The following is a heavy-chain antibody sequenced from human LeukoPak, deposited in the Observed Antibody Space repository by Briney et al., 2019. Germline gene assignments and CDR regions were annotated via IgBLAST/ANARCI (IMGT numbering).Heavy chain of an antibody. V-gene: IGHV3-20*04. D-gene: IGHD1-26*01. CDR1: GFTFDEYG. CDR2: INWNGDDT. Sequence: GGPLRLSCAASGFTFDEYGMSWVRQAPGKGLEWVSGINWNGDDTDYADSVKGRFTISRDNAKNSLYLQMNSLRAEDTAVYYCARDPYSGAYGDTYYYYMDVWGKGTTVTISS. CDR3: ARDPYSGAYGDTYYYYMDV. J-gene: IGHJ6*03.